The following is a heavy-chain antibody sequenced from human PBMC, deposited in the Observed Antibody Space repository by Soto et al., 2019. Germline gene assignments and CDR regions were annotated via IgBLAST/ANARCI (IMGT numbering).Heavy chain of an antibody. CDR2: ISANGQGI. CDR3: AKDRNYPPDKFHY. V-gene: IGHV3-23*01. Sequence: GGSLRLSCAASGFTFSTYALSWVRQAPGKGLEWVSAISANGQGIYYADSVRGRFTISRDNSKNTIFLHMDSLRAEDTAVYYCAKDRNYPPDKFHYWGQGTLVTVYS. CDR1: GFTFSTYA. J-gene: IGHJ4*02. D-gene: IGHD1-7*01.